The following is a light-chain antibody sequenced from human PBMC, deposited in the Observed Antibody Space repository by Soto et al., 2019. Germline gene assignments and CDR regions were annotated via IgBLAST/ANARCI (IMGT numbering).Light chain of an antibody. CDR2: GAS. J-gene: IGKJ1*01. CDR1: QSVSSN. V-gene: IGKV3-15*01. Sequence: EIVMTQSPATLSVSPGERATLSCRASQSVSSNLAWYQQKPGQAPRLLIYGASTRANGIPARFSGSGSGTESTLTISSLQSEDFAVYYCQQYNNWPGTFGQGTKVEIK. CDR3: QQYNNWPGT.